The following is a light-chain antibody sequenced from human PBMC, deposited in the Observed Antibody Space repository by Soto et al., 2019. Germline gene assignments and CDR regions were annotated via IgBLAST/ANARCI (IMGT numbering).Light chain of an antibody. CDR2: KAS. CDR3: QQYNDHWT. V-gene: IGKV1-5*03. J-gene: IGKJ1*01. CDR1: QSISSW. Sequence: DIQMTQSPSTLSASVGDRVTITCRASQSISSWLAWYQQKPGKAPKLLIYKASTLQSGVPSRFSGSGSWTEFTLAICSLQPDDSATYYCQQYNDHWTFGQGTKVDNK.